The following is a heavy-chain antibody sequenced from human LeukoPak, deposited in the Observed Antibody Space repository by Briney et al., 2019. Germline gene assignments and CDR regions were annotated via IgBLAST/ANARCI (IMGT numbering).Heavy chain of an antibody. J-gene: IGHJ6*03. Sequence: GGSLRLSCAASGFTFSSYAMSWVRQAPGKGLEWVSAISGSGGSTYYADSVKGRFTISRDNSKNTLYLQMNSLRAEDTAVYYCAKDEGSSSFRYYYYYMDVWGKGTTVTVSS. V-gene: IGHV3-23*01. CDR1: GFTFSSYA. CDR3: AKDEGSSSFRYYYYYMDV. D-gene: IGHD6-6*01. CDR2: ISGSGGST.